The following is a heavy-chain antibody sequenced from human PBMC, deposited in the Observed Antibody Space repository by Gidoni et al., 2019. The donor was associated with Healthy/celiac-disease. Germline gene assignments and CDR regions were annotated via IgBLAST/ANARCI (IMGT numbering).Heavy chain of an antibody. J-gene: IGHJ4*02. D-gene: IGHD3-10*01. CDR3: ARDRGWGVDY. V-gene: IGHV4-61*02. CDR1: GGSISSGSYY. CDR2: IYTSGST. Sequence: QVQLQESGPGLVKPSQTLSLTCTVSGGSISSGSYYWSWIRQPAGKGLEGIGRIYTSGSTTYNPSLKSRVTISVDTPKNRFSLKLSSVTAADTAGYYCARDRGWGVDYWGQGTLVTVSS.